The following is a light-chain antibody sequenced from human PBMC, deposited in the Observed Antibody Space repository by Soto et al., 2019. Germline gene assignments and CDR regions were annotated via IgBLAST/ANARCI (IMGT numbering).Light chain of an antibody. V-gene: IGLV1-44*01. Sequence: QSVLTQPPSASGTPGQRVTISCSGTSSNIGDYHVHWYQQLPGATPTVLINSSHQRPSGVPARFSGSKSGTSASLAISGLQSEDEDDYYCAAWDDSRNGVVFGGGTKLTVL. CDR1: SSNIGDYH. CDR2: SSH. CDR3: AAWDDSRNGVV. J-gene: IGLJ2*01.